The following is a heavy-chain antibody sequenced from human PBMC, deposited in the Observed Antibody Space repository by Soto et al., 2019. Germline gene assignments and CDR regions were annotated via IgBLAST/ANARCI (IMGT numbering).Heavy chain of an antibody. D-gene: IGHD6-13*01. CDR2: IIPIFGTA. CDR1: GGTFSSYA. V-gene: IGHV1-69*13. J-gene: IGHJ5*02. CDR3: ARGISKYSSWYEPHTWFDA. Sequence: SVKVSCKASGGTFSSYAISWVRQAPGQGHELIVVIIPIFGTANYAQKFQGRVTITADESKKHFSLKMRSVTGADTAVYYCARGISKYSSWYEPHTWFDAWGQGALVTVSS.